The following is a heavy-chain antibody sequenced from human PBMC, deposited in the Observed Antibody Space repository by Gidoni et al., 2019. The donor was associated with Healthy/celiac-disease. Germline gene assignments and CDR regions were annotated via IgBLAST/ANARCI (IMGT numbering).Heavy chain of an antibody. Sequence: QVQLVQSGAEVKKPGSSVTGSCTASGGTFSSYAISWARQAPGQGLEWMGGIIPIFGTANYAQKFQGRVTITADESTSTAYMELSSLRSEDTAVYYCARGGLSEWLLLDYWGQGTLVTVSS. V-gene: IGHV1-69*01. J-gene: IGHJ4*02. CDR1: GGTFSSYA. CDR2: IIPIFGTA. D-gene: IGHD3-3*01. CDR3: ARGGLSEWLLLDY.